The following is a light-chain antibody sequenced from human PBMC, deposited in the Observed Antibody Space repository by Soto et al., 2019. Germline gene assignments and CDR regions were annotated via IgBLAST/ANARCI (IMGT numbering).Light chain of an antibody. V-gene: IGKV3-11*01. CDR1: QSVGSY. CDR2: DAS. Sequence: EIVLTQSPATLSLSPGERAALSCRASQSVGSYLAWYQQKPGQAPRLLIYDASNRATGIPARFSGSGSGTDFTLTISSLEPEDSAVYYCQQRINWPLTFGGGTKVEIK. CDR3: QQRINWPLT. J-gene: IGKJ4*01.